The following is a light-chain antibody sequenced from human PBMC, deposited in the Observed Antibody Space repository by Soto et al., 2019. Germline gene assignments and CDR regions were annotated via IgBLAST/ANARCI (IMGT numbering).Light chain of an antibody. J-gene: IGKJ1*01. CDR2: AAS. V-gene: IGKV1-5*01. Sequence: DIQMTQSPSTLSASVGDRVTITCRASQNINSWLAWYQQKPGKAPKLLIYAASSLESGVPSRFSGSRYGSEFTLTISSLQPDDFATYYCQQYDANPWTYGHGTKVEIK. CDR3: QQYDANPWT. CDR1: QNINSW.